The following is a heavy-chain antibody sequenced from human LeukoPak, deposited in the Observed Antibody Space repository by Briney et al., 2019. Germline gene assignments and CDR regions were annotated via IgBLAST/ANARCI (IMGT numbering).Heavy chain of an antibody. V-gene: IGHV3-21*01. Sequence: GGSLRLSCAASGFTFSSYSMNWVRQAPGKGLEWVSSISSSSSYIYYADSEKGRFTISRDNAKNSLYLQMNSLRAEDTAVYYCARDVATVTTHYYYGMDVWGQGTTVTVSS. CDR1: GFTFSSYS. CDR3: ARDVATVTTHYYYGMDV. CDR2: ISSSSSYI. J-gene: IGHJ6*02. D-gene: IGHD4-17*01.